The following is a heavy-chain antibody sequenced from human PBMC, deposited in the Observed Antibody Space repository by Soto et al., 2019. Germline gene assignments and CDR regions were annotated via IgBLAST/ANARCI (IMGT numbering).Heavy chain of an antibody. Sequence: ASGKVSCKASGYDFTAYDINWVRQASGQGLEWMGWMNPINGATGTARRFQGRVSLSRNTATGTAYLELTSLRSDDTAVYYCGRGPSPRAPAGGTPYYYAMDVWGQVTTVPVSS. CDR3: GRGPSPRAPAGGTPYYYAMDV. J-gene: IGHJ6*02. CDR1: GYDFTAYD. V-gene: IGHV1-8*02. D-gene: IGHD6-13*01. CDR2: MNPINGAT.